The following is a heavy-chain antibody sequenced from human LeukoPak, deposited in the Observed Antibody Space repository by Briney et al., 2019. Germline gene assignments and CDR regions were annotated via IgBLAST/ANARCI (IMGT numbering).Heavy chain of an antibody. D-gene: IGHD6-19*01. CDR3: ARGESGWYTAYYYYGMDV. J-gene: IGHJ6*04. CDR1: GFTFGSYS. V-gene: IGHV3-21*01. Sequence: PGGSLRLSCAASGFTFGSYSMNWVRQAPGKGLEWVSSISSSSSYIYYADSVKGRFTISRDNAKNSLYLQMNSLRAEDTAVYYCARGESGWYTAYYYYGMDVWGKGTTVTVSS. CDR2: ISSSSSYI.